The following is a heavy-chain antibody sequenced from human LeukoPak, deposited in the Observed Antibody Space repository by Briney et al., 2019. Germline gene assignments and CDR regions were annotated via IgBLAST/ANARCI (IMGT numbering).Heavy chain of an antibody. J-gene: IGHJ4*02. CDR3: ARLRGYSGYDTFFDY. D-gene: IGHD5-12*01. Sequence: PGGSLRLSCAASGFXFSGYGIHWVRQAPGKGLEWVAVIWYDGSNKYYADSVKGRFTISRDNSKNTLYLQMNSLRAEDTAVYYCARLRGYSGYDTFFDYWGQGTLVTVSS. V-gene: IGHV3-33*08. CDR1: GFXFSGYG. CDR2: IWYDGSNK.